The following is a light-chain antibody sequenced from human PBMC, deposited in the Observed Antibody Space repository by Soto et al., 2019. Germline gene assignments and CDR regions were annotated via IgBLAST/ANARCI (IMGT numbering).Light chain of an antibody. V-gene: IGKV3-15*01. CDR2: GAS. Sequence: EIVMTQSPATLSVSPGERATLSCRASQSVTINLAWYQQEPGQAPRLLIYGASTRATGIPGRFSGSGSGTEFTLTISSLQAEDCAVYYCQQYYNWPPFAFGPGTKVDIK. CDR3: QQYYNWPPFA. CDR1: QSVTIN. J-gene: IGKJ3*01.